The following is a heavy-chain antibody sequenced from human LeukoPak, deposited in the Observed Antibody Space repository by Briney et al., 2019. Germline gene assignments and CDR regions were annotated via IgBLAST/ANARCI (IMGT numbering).Heavy chain of an antibody. J-gene: IGHJ5*02. D-gene: IGHD3-22*01. CDR3: ARGLHSYYYDSSGYYLDWFDP. CDR2: INHSGST. V-gene: IGHV4-39*07. CDR1: GGSISSGGYY. Sequence: SETLSLTCTVSGGSISSGGYYWSWIRQPPGKGLEWIGEINHSGSTNYNPSLKSRVTISVDTSKNQFSLKLSSVTAADTAVYYCARGLHSYYYDSSGYYLDWFDPWGQGTLVTVSS.